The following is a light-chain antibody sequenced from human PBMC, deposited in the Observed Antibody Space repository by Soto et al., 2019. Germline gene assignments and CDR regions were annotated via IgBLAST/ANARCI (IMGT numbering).Light chain of an antibody. V-gene: IGKV3-15*01. CDR3: QPFNSLTLT. CDR2: DAS. Sequence: EIVMTQSPDTLSVSPGERATLSCRASQSVSSNLAWYKLKPGQAPRLLIYDASTRATGIPARFSGSGSGTEFTITISCLHSQHLAVNYCQPFNSLTLTFGGGTTVKIK. CDR1: QSVSSN. J-gene: IGKJ4*01.